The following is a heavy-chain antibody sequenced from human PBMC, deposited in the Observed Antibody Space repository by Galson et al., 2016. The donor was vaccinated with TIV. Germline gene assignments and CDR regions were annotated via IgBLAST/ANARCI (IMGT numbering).Heavy chain of an antibody. V-gene: IGHV1-2*02. D-gene: IGHD4-17*01. CDR1: GYPFAGQY. CDR3: ARDLMTSVTTPFDF. J-gene: IGHJ6*02. Sequence: SVKVSCKASGYPFAGQYLHWVRQAPGQGLEWMGWINPNGGDTNYAQKFQNRVTMTRDTSISTAYMELNSLRSDDTAVYYCARDLMTSVTTPFDFWGQGTTVTV. CDR2: INPNGGDT.